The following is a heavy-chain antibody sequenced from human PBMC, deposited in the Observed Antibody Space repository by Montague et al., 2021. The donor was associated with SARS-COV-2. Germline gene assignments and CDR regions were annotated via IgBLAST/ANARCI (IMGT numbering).Heavy chain of an antibody. J-gene: IGHJ4*02. Sequence: QSVAEVKRPGESLQISCKVSGYLFTRYWIGWVRQMPGKGLEWVAVIYPDDSDTRYNPSFQGQITISADRSITTAFLKWASLKASDTAIYYCARPQVGVPGPGLLFDSWGQGTLVTVSS. D-gene: IGHD1-26*01. CDR2: IYPDDSDT. CDR1: GYLFTRYW. CDR3: ARPQVGVPGPGLLFDS. V-gene: IGHV5-51*01.